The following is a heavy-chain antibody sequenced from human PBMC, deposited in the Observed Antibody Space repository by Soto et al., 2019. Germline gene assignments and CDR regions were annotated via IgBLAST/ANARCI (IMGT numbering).Heavy chain of an antibody. J-gene: IGHJ4*02. CDR1: GGSISSGGYY. V-gene: IGHV4-31*03. D-gene: IGHD2-15*01. Sequence: SETLSLTCTFSGGSISSGGYYWSWIRQHPGKGLEWIGYIYYSGSTYYNTSLKSRVTISVDTSKNQFSLKLSSVTAADTAVYYCARDRGGGSPWYYWGQGTLVTVS. CDR3: ARDRGGGSPWYY. CDR2: IYYSGST.